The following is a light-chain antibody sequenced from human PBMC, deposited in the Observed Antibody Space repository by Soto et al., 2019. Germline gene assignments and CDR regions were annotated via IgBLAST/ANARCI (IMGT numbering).Light chain of an antibody. CDR1: STDFVGYNR. CDR2: EVS. V-gene: IGLV2-18*02. J-gene: IGLJ2*01. CDR3: SSFTSSTTLVV. Sequence: QSALTQPPSVSGSPGQSVTISCTGTSTDFVGYNRVSWYQQPPGTAPKLMIYEVSKRPSGVPDRFSGSKSGNTASLTISGLQAEDEADYYCSSFTSSTTLVVFGGGTKLTVL.